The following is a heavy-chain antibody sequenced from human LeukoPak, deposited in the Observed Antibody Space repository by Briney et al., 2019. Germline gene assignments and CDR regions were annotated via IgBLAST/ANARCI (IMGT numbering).Heavy chain of an antibody. V-gene: IGHV4-59*01. CDR3: ARVTLNFDLDV. CDR1: GGSIRNYF. D-gene: IGHD3-9*01. J-gene: IGHJ6*02. CDR2: IYYSGSTNY. Sequence: SETLSLTCTVSGGSIRNYFWSWIRQPPGKGLEWIGYIYYSGSTNYNYNPSLKSRVSISVDTSKSQFSLKLSSVTAADTAVYYCARVTLNFDLDVWGQGTTVTVSS.